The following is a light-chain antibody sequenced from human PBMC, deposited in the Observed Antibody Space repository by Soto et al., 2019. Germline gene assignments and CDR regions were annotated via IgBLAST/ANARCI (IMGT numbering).Light chain of an antibody. J-gene: IGLJ1*01. Sequence: QSALTQPASVSGSPGQSITISCTGTSSDVGGYTYVSWYQQHPGKAPILMIYDVSNRPSGVSNRFSGSKSGNTASLTISGHQAEDEADYYCSSYTSSSTDVFGTGTKLTVL. CDR2: DVS. CDR1: SSDVGGYTY. V-gene: IGLV2-14*01. CDR3: SSYTSSSTDV.